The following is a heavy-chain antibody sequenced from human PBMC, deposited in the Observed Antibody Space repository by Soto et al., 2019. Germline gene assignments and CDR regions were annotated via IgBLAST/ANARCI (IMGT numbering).Heavy chain of an antibody. D-gene: IGHD6-19*01. Sequence: QITLKESGPTLVKPTQTLTLTCTFSGFSLSTSGVGVGWIRQPPGKALEWLVFIYWDDDKRYSPSLRSRLTITTTPSKNQVVLTMTNMDPVDTATYYCAHRGEYNSDWTGGYLNYWGQGTLVTVSS. J-gene: IGHJ4*02. CDR3: AHRGEYNSDWTGGYLNY. V-gene: IGHV2-5*02. CDR2: IYWDDDK. CDR1: GFSLSTSGVG.